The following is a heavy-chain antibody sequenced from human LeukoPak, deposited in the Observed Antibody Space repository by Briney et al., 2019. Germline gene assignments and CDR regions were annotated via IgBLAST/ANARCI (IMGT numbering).Heavy chain of an antibody. J-gene: IGHJ4*02. CDR1: GFTFSSYA. CDR2: ISGSGGST. V-gene: IGHV3-23*01. D-gene: IGHD3-3*01. Sequence: GGSLRLSCAASGFTFSSYAMSWVRQAPGKGLEWVSAISGSGGSTYYADSVKGRFNISRDNSKNTLYLQLNSLRAEDTAVYYCAKARGGFLEWLKLDYWGQGTLVTVSS. CDR3: AKARGGFLEWLKLDY.